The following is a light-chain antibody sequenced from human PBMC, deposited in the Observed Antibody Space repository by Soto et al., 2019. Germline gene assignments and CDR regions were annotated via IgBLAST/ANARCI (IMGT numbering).Light chain of an antibody. V-gene: IGKV3-20*01. CDR2: GAS. J-gene: IGKJ2*01. CDR3: QQYGRSPPFT. CDR1: QSGSSTY. Sequence: EIVLTQSPGTLSLSPGERATLSCRASQSGSSTYIAWYQQNPGQAPRLLIYGASSRATGIPDRFSGSGSGTDFTLTISRLEPEDFAVYFCQQYGRSPPFTFGQGTKVEIK.